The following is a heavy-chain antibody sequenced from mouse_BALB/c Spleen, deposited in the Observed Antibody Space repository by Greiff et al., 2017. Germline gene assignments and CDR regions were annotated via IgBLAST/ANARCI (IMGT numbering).Heavy chain of an antibody. D-gene: IGHD1-1*01. CDR1: GFTFSSYA. V-gene: IGHV5-9-4*01. J-gene: IGHJ4*01. CDR3: ARSREGYAMDY. CDR2: ISSGGSYT. Sequence: EVKLMESGGGLVKPGGSLKLSCAASGFTFSSYAMSWVRQSPEKRLEWVAEISSGGSYTYYPDTVTGRFTISRDNAKNTLYLEMSSLRSEDTAMYYCARSREGYAMDYWGQGTSVTVSS.